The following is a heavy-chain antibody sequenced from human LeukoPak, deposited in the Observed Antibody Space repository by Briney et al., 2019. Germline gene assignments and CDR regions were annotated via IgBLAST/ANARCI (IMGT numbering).Heavy chain of an antibody. J-gene: IGHJ4*02. CDR3: ARGPRGWYCSSTSCYEDYYFDY. Sequence: ASVKVSCKASGYTFTGYYMHWVRQAPGQGLEGMGWINPNSGGTNYAQKFQGRVTMTRDTSISTAYMELSRLRSDDTAVYYCARGPRGWYCSSTSCYEDYYFDYWGQGTLVTVSS. V-gene: IGHV1-2*02. CDR2: INPNSGGT. D-gene: IGHD2-2*01. CDR1: GYTFTGYY.